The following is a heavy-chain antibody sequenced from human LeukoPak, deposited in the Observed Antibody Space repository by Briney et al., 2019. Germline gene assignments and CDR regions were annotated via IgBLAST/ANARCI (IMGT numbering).Heavy chain of an antibody. V-gene: IGHV4-59*11. CDR1: GGSISSHY. Sequence: SETLSLTCTVSGGSISSHYWSWIRQPPGKGLEWIGYSSYSGSAYYNPSLKSRVTISVDTSKSQFSLKLSSVTAADTAVYYCARYYCASSRCPGVDYWGQGTLVTVSS. CDR3: ARYYCASSRCPGVDY. CDR2: SSYSGSA. J-gene: IGHJ4*02. D-gene: IGHD2-2*01.